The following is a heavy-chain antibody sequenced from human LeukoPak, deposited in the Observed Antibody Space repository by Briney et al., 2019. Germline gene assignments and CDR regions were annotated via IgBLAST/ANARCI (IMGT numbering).Heavy chain of an antibody. CDR2: FDPEDGET. Sequence: ASVKVSCKVSGYTLTELSMHWVRQAPGKGLEWMGGFDPEDGETIYAQKFQGRVTMTEDTSTDTAYMELSSLRSEDTAVYYCATMTQNGRFLEWPPTSYYFDYWGQGTLVTVSS. CDR3: ATMTQNGRFLEWPPTSYYFDY. CDR1: GYTLTELS. J-gene: IGHJ4*02. D-gene: IGHD3-3*01. V-gene: IGHV1-24*01.